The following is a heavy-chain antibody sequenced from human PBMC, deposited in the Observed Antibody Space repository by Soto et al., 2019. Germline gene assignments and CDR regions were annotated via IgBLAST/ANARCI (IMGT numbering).Heavy chain of an antibody. CDR3: ARYSGTYYVY. J-gene: IGHJ4*02. CDR1: GGSISTYY. V-gene: IGHV4-59*01. Sequence: TSETLSLTCTVSGGSISTYYWTWIRQPPGKGLEWIGFISYNETTNYNPSLKSRVTMSLDTSKNQLSLRLSSVTTADTAVYYCARYSGTYYVYWGQGTLVTVSS. D-gene: IGHD1-26*01. CDR2: ISYNETT.